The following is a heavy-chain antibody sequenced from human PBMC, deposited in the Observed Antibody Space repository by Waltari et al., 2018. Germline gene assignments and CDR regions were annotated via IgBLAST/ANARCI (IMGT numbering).Heavy chain of an antibody. D-gene: IGHD3-10*01. CDR3: AGVEGSGSYYNEDY. CDR2: INHSGST. CDR1: GGSFSGYY. J-gene: IGHJ4*02. Sequence: QVQLQQWGAGLLKPSETLSLTCAVYGGSFSGYYWSWIRQPPGKGLEWIGEINHSGSTNYNPSLKSRVTISVDTSKNQFSLKLSSVTAADTAVYYCAGVEGSGSYYNEDYWGQGTLVTVSS. V-gene: IGHV4-34*01.